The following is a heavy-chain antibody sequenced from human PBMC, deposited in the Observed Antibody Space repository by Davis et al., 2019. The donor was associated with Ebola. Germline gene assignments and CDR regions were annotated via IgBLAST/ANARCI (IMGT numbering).Heavy chain of an antibody. CDR3: GRMVLSLIDT. V-gene: IGHV4-39*01. Sequence: MPGGSLRLSCTVSGGSINSPDYYWAWIRQSPRQGLEWIGSIYYSGGTYYNPSLQSRVTLSVDTSKNEFSLELSSVTAADTAVYYCGRMVLSLIDTWGQGTLVTVSS. D-gene: IGHD3-10*01. CDR1: GGSINSPDYY. CDR2: IYYSGGT. J-gene: IGHJ5*02.